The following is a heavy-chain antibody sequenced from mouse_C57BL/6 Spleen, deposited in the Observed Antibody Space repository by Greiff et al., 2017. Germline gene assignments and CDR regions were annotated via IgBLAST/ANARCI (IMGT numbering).Heavy chain of an antibody. CDR2: IDPSDSYT. D-gene: IGHD1-1*01. J-gene: IGHJ3*01. CDR1: GYTFTSYW. Sequence: QVQLQQPGAELVMPGASVKLSCKASGYTFTSYWMHWVKQGPGQGLEWIGEIDPSDSYTNYNQKFKGKSTLTVDKSSSTAYMQLSSLTSEDSAVYYCARDYGTPSWFAYWGQGTLVTVSA. CDR3: ARDYGTPSWFAY. V-gene: IGHV1-69*01.